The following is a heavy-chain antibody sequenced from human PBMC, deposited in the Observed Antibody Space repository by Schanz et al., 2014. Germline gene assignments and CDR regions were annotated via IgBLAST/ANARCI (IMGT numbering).Heavy chain of an antibody. CDR2: LSGSGGSI. J-gene: IGHJ6*02. V-gene: IGHV3-23*01. Sequence: EVQLLESGGGLVQPGGSLRLSCAASGFTFSSYAMSWVRQAPGKGLEWVSALSGSGGSIYYADSVKGRFTISRDNSENTLYLQMNSLCADDTAVIYCGKGMGYCSGDTCCDYYNCGLDVWGRGTTVTVSS. CDR3: GKGMGYCSGDTCCDYYNCGLDV. CDR1: GFTFSSYA. D-gene: IGHD2-15*01.